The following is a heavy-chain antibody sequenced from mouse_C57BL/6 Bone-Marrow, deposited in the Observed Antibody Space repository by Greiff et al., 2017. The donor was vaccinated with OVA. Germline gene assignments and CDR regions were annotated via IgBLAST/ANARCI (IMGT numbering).Heavy chain of an antibody. CDR3: TRSHGSKGDY. CDR2: IDPETGGT. CDR1: GYTFTDYE. V-gene: IGHV1-15*01. D-gene: IGHD1-1*01. J-gene: IGHJ2*01. Sequence: VKLQESGAELVRPGASVTLSCKASGYTFTDYEMHWVKQTPVHGLEWIGAIDPETGGTAYNQKFKGKAILTADKSSSTAYMGLRSLTSEDSAVYYCTRSHGSKGDYWGQGTTLTVSS.